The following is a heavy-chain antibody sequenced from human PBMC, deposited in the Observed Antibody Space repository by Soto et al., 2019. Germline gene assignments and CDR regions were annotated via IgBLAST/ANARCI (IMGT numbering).Heavy chain of an antibody. CDR3: ARGGFRGYSYGTDYYYYGMDV. J-gene: IGHJ6*02. CDR2: IIPIFGTA. CDR1: GGTFSSYA. V-gene: IGHV1-69*13. Sequence: SVKVSCKASGGTFSSYAISWVRQAPGQGLEWMGGIIPIFGTANYARKFQGRVTITADESTSTAYMELSSLGSEDTAVYYCARGGFRGYSYGTDYYYYGMDVWGQGTTVTVSS. D-gene: IGHD5-18*01.